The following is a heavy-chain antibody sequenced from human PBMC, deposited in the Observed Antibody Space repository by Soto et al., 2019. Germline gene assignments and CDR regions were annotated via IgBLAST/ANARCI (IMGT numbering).Heavy chain of an antibody. V-gene: IGHV3-23*01. CDR2: IGGSGGAT. J-gene: IGHJ4*02. Sequence: EVELLESGGGLVQPGGSLRLSCVGSGFGFDSFAMSWVRQAPGKGLEWVSGIGGSGGATVYADSVKGLFTISRDNSRNTLYLQMNFLRGGDTAVYYCAKALWFGESSHYFDYWGQGTLVTVSS. D-gene: IGHD3-10*01. CDR1: GFGFDSFA. CDR3: AKALWFGESSHYFDY.